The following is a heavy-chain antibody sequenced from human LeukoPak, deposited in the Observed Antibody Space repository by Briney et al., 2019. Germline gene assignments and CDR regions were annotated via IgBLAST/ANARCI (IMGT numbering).Heavy chain of an antibody. CDR2: ISSSSSYI. V-gene: IGHV3-21*01. Sequence: GGSLRLSCAASGFTFSSYSMNWVRQAPGKGLEWVSSISSSSSYIYYADSVKGRFTISRDNAKNSLYLQMNSLRAEDTAVYYCAREFKTYYYGSGGYNWFGPWGQGTLVTVSS. CDR3: AREFKTYYYGSGGYNWFGP. D-gene: IGHD3-10*01. CDR1: GFTFSSYS. J-gene: IGHJ5*02.